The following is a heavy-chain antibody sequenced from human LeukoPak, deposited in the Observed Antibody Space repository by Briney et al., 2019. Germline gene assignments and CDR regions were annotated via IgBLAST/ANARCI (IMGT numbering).Heavy chain of an antibody. V-gene: IGHV4-30-4*01. Sequence: SETLSLTCTVSGGSISSGDYYWSWIRQPPGKGLEWIGYIYYSGSTNYNPSLKSRVATSVDASKNQFSLKLSSVTAADTAVYYWARGVYYFDYWGQGTLVTVSS. CDR3: ARGVYYFDY. CDR1: GGSISSGDYY. D-gene: IGHD3-10*01. J-gene: IGHJ4*02. CDR2: IYYSGST.